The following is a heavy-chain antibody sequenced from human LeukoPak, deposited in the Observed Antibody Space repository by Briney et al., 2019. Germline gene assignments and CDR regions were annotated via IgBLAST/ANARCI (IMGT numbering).Heavy chain of an antibody. CDR3: AARYSGYDWFDY. J-gene: IGHJ4*02. V-gene: IGHV5-51*01. Sequence: GESLKISCKGSGYSFTNYWIAWVRQMPGKGLEWMGIIYPTDSDTRYSPSFQGQVTISADKSISTAYLQWSSLKASDTATYYCAARYSGYDWFDYWGQGALVTVSS. D-gene: IGHD5-12*01. CDR1: GYSFTNYW. CDR2: IYPTDSDT.